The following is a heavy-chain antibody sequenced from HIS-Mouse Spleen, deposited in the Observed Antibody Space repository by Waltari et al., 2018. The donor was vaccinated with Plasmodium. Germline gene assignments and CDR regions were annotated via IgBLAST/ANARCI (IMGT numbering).Heavy chain of an antibody. Sequence: QLQLQESGPGLVKPSETLSLTCTVSGGSISSSSYYWGWIRPPPGKGLEWIGSIYYSGSTYYNPSLKSRVTIAVDTSKNQFSLKLSSVTAADTAVYYCARVAIWTITIFGVVDYWGQGTLVTVSS. CDR2: IYYSGST. CDR3: ARVAIWTITIFGVVDY. CDR1: GGSISSSSYY. J-gene: IGHJ4*02. V-gene: IGHV4-39*07. D-gene: IGHD3-3*01.